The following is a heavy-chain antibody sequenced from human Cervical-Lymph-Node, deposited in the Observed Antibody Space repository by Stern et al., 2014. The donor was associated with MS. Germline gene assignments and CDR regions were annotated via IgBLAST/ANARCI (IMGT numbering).Heavy chain of an antibody. CDR1: GGSISSGDYY. V-gene: IGHV4-30-4*01. J-gene: IGHJ4*02. CDR3: AREGPRTGTLVY. Sequence: QVQLQESGPGLVKPSHTLSLTCTVSGGSISSGDYYWSWIRQPPGKGLERTGYMYYSGSTYYNPSLKRRVPISVDTSKNQFSLKLSSVTAADTAVYYCAREGPRTGTLVYWGQGTLVTVSS. D-gene: IGHD3/OR15-3a*01. CDR2: MYYSGST.